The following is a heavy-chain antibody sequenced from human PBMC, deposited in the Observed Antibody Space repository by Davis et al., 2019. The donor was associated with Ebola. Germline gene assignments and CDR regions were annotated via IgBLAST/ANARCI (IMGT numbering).Heavy chain of an antibody. CDR3: ARVVCSGGSCYSDY. CDR1: GFTFSSYA. J-gene: IGHJ4*02. D-gene: IGHD2-15*01. CDR2: IYSGGST. V-gene: IGHV3-53*01. Sequence: GGSLRLSCAASGFTFSSYAMHWVRQAPGKGLEWVSVIYSGGSTYYADSVKGRFTISRDNSKNTLYLQMNSLRAEDTAVYYCARVVCSGGSCYSDYWGQGTLVTVSS.